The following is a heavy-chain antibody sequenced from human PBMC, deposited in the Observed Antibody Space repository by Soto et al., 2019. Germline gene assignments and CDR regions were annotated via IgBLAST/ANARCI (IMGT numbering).Heavy chain of an antibody. CDR1: GGSISSSSYY. V-gene: IGHV4-39*01. CDR3: ARLEIAARSDAFDI. CDR2: IYYSGST. Sequence: QLQLQESGPGLVKPSETRSLTCTVSGGSISSSSYYWGWIRQPPGKGLEWIGSIYYSGSTYYNPFLKSRVTISVDTSKNQFSLKLSSVIAADTAVYYCARLEIAARSDAFDIWGQGTMVTVSS. D-gene: IGHD6-6*01. J-gene: IGHJ3*02.